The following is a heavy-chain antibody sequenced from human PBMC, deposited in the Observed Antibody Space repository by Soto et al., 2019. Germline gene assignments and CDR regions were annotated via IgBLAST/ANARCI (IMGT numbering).Heavy chain of an antibody. CDR3: ATSFGSGYRAFDY. CDR1: GDTFNFYT. Sequence: QVQLVQSGAEVKKPGSSVKVSCKASGDTFNFYTINWVRQAPGLGLEWMGRFNPILSMSNSALRFQGRVTLTADKSTSTADMVLSSRRSDDTAVYYCATSFGSGYRAFDYWGQGVLVTVSS. J-gene: IGHJ4*02. CDR2: FNPILSMS. V-gene: IGHV1-69*02. D-gene: IGHD3-10*01.